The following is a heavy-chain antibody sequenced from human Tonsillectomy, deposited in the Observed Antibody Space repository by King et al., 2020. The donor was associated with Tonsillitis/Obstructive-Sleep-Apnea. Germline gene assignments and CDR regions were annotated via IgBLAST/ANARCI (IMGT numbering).Heavy chain of an antibody. CDR1: GGSISSGGYY. V-gene: IGHV4-31*01. D-gene: IGHD3-3*01. CDR3: ARIPYDFWSGPYWYFDL. CDR2: IYYSGST. Sequence: QLQESGPGLVKPSQTLSLTCTVSGGSISSGGYYWSWIRQHPGKGLEWIGYIYYSGSTYYNPSLKSLVTISVETSKNQFSLKLSSVTAADTAVYYCARIPYDFWSGPYWYFDLWGRGTLVTVSS. J-gene: IGHJ2*01.